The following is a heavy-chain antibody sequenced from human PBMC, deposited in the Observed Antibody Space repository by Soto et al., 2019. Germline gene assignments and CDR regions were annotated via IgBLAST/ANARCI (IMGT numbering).Heavy chain of an antibody. D-gene: IGHD1-1*01. Sequence: GGSLRLSCAASGFMFNAYGMHWVRQAPGKGLEWVAVISFDGNNQYYEDSVKGRFTISRDNSKNTLYLEMDSLRAEDTAVYFCVKAGTMAGTGTTPRSFDVWGRGTLVTVS. J-gene: IGHJ3*01. CDR3: VKAGTMAGTGTTPRSFDV. CDR1: GFMFNAYG. CDR2: ISFDGNNQ. V-gene: IGHV3-30*18.